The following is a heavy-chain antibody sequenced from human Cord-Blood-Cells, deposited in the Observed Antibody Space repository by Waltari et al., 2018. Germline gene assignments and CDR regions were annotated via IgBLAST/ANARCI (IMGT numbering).Heavy chain of an antibody. CDR3: ARHFEQNHDILTGYYNWFDP. D-gene: IGHD3-9*01. CDR1: GGSFSGYY. Sequence: QVQLQQWGAGLLKPSETLSLTCAVYGGSFSGYYWSWLRQPPGKGREWIGEINHSGSTNYNPSLKSRVTISVDTSKNQFSLKLSSVTAADTAVYYCARHFEQNHDILTGYYNWFDPWGQGTLVTVSS. V-gene: IGHV4-34*01. J-gene: IGHJ5*02. CDR2: INHSGST.